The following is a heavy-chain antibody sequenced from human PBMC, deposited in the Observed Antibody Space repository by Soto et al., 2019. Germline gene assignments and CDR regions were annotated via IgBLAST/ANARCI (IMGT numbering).Heavy chain of an antibody. CDR3: TTMSSGWSY. CDR2: IAPGDSYS. V-gene: IGHV5-10-1*01. J-gene: IGHJ4*02. Sequence: LGESLKISCTTSGYSFTSYYITWVRQMPGKGLECMGTIAPGDSYSNYNPSFQGHVTISADNSISTAYLQWSSLKASDTGIYYCTTMSSGWSYWGQGTQGTVAS. D-gene: IGHD6-19*01. CDR1: GYSFTSYY.